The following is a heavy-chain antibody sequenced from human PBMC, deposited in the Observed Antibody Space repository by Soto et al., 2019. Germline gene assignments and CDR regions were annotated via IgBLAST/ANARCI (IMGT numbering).Heavy chain of an antibody. CDR3: ASNYAYAEGYYFYGIDV. V-gene: IGHV3-74*01. CDR2: VNSDGDTT. D-gene: IGHD3-16*01. Sequence: EVQLVESGGGLAQPGGSLRLSCAASGFTFRNYWMHWVRQAPGKGLVWVSRVNSDGDTTYYADSVKGRFTISRDNAKNTLHLQMNSLGAEDTAVYYCASNYAYAEGYYFYGIDVWGQGTTVTVSS. CDR1: GFTFRNYW. J-gene: IGHJ6*02.